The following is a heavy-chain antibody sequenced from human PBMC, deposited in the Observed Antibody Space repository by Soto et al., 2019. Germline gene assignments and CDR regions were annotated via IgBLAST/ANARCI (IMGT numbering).Heavy chain of an antibody. Sequence: GXLRLSCASSGFXFSSYALVWVRQGPGKGLECVAVVSIGGSTHYADSVRGRFTISRDNYKNTLSLQMHSLTAEDKAVYFCAKRRGAGGHFDYWGQGALVTVS. CDR2: VSIGGST. D-gene: IGHD2-15*01. V-gene: IGHV3-23*01. J-gene: IGHJ4*02. CDR3: AKRRGAGGHFDY. CDR1: GFXFSSYA.